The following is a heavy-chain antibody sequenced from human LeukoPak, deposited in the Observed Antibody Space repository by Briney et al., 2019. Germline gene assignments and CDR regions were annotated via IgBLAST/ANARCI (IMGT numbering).Heavy chain of an antibody. Sequence: GGSLRLSCAASGFTFSGSAMHWVCQASGKGLEWVGRIRSKANSYATAYAASVKGRFTISRDDSKNTAYLQMNSLETEDTAVYYCTRQYGMDVWGQGTSVTVSS. CDR2: IRSKANSYAT. V-gene: IGHV3-73*01. CDR1: GFTFSGSA. CDR3: TRQYGMDV. J-gene: IGHJ6*02.